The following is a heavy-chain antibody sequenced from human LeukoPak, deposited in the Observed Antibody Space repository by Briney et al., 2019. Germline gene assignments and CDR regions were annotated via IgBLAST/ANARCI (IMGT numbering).Heavy chain of an antibody. D-gene: IGHD2-2*01. J-gene: IGHJ5*02. CDR3: ARQLRVEPALMRGGANWFDP. V-gene: IGHV4-59*08. CDR1: GGSINSYY. CDR2: IHYSGST. Sequence: SETLSLTCAVSGGSINSYYWTWIRQPPGKALEWIGYIHYSGSTNYNPSLKSRVTISVDTSKNQFSLKLSSVTAADTAVYYCARQLRVEPALMRGGANWFDPWGQGTLVTVSS.